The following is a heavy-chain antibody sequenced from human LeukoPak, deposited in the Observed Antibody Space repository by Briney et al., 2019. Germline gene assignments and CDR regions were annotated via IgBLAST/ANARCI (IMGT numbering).Heavy chain of an antibody. Sequence: PGGSPRLSCAASGFTFSDYYMSWIRQAPGKGLEWVSYISGSGSTVYYAASVRGRFTISRDNAKNSLFLQMNSLRAEDTAVYYCARDHRAAAGTGTGDYWGQGTLVTVSS. V-gene: IGHV3-11*04. CDR2: ISGSGSTV. CDR3: ARDHRAAAGTGTGDY. J-gene: IGHJ4*02. CDR1: GFTFSDYY. D-gene: IGHD6-13*01.